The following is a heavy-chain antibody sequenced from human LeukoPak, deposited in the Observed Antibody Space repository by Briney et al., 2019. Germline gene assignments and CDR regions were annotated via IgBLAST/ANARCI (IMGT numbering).Heavy chain of an antibody. Sequence: SKTLSLTCDVFGGSLSGYYWSWIRQPPGKGLEWIGYIYYSGSTNYNPSLKSRVTISVDTSKNQFSLKLSSVTAADTAVYYCARSATVAGAFDIWGQGTMVTVSS. J-gene: IGHJ3*02. CDR1: GGSLSGYY. CDR2: IYYSGST. CDR3: ARSATVAGAFDI. V-gene: IGHV4-59*01. D-gene: IGHD4-17*01.